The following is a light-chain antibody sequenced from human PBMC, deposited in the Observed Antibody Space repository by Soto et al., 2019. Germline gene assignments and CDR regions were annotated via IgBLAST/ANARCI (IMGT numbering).Light chain of an antibody. CDR3: QQRSNWPPSLT. Sequence: EIVLTQSPATLSLSPGERATLSCRASQSVSSYLAWYQQKPGQAPRLLIYDASNRATGIPARFSGSGSGTDFTLNISSLEPEDFAVYYCQQRSNWPPSLTFGGGTKVAIK. V-gene: IGKV3-11*01. CDR2: DAS. CDR1: QSVSSY. J-gene: IGKJ4*01.